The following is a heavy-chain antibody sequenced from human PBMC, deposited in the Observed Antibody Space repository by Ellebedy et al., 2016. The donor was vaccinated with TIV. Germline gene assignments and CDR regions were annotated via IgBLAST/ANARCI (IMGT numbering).Heavy chain of an antibody. J-gene: IGHJ3*02. CDR3: ARRFIPSAFAFDI. D-gene: IGHD2-2*01. V-gene: IGHV4-59*08. CDR2: ISYSGTP. Sequence: SETLSLTCSISGGSIISDYWSWIRQPPGKGLEWIGFISYSGTPYYNPSLKSRVTISVDTSKSQISLILSSVTAADTAVYYCARRFIPSAFAFDIWGHGTMVAVSS. CDR1: GGSIISDY.